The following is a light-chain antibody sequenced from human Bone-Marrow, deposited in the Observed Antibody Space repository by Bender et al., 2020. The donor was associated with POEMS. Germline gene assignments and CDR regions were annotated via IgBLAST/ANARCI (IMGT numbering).Light chain of an antibody. Sequence: SYVLTQPPSVSVAPGQTAKITCGGNNIGSKSVHWYQQKAGQAPVLVMYKGTERPSGIPERFSGSNSGTTFTLTISGAQAEDEADYYCQSGDSAGVYYVFGIGTKVTVL. CDR1: NIGSKS. J-gene: IGLJ1*01. CDR2: KGT. V-gene: IGLV3-25*03. CDR3: QSGDSAGVYYV.